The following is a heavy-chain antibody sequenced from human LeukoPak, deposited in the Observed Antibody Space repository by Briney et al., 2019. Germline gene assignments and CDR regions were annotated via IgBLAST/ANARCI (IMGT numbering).Heavy chain of an antibody. CDR2: IYTSGST. CDR3: ASSTDARFDY. J-gene: IGHJ4*02. D-gene: IGHD2/OR15-2a*01. V-gene: IGHV4-4*07. CDR1: GGSISSYY. Sequence: SETLSLTCTVSGGSISSYYWIWLRQPAGKGLEWIGRIYTSGSTNYNPSLKSRVTMSVDTSKNQFSLKLSSVTAADTAVYYCASSTDARFDYWGQGALVTVSS.